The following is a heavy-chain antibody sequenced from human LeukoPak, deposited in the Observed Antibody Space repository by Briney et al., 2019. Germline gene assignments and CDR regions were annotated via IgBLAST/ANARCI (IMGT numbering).Heavy chain of an antibody. J-gene: IGHJ2*01. CDR2: IWYDGSNK. CDR1: GFTFSNHG. D-gene: IGHD3-22*01. CDR3: ARDRRYYDSSGYYFHWYFDL. Sequence: QPGRSLRLSCAASGFTFSNHGMHCVRQAPGKGLEWVALIWYDGSNKEYAESVKGRFTISRDNSKNTLYLQMNSLRAEDTALYYCARDRRYYDSSGYYFHWYFDLWGRGTLVTVSS. V-gene: IGHV3-33*01.